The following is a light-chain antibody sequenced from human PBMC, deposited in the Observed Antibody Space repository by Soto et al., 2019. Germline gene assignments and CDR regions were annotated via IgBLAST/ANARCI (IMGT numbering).Light chain of an antibody. CDR3: NSYTCTTVYV. CDR2: EVT. J-gene: IGLJ1*01. V-gene: IGLV2-14*01. Sequence: QSVLAQPASVSGSTGQSITISCTATTSDIAGYNFVSWYQQHPGKAPKLLIYEVTSRASGVSYLFSASMSGTTTSVTISGCQVEDESEYWCNSYTCTTVYVFGTGPTATV. CDR1: TSDIAGYNF.